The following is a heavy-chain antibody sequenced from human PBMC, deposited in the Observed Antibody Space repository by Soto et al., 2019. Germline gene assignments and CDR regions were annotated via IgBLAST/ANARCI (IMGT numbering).Heavy chain of an antibody. V-gene: IGHV4-39*01. CDR2: IYYSGST. CDR3: ARPQEPQPIVWFGELRGMGAIDI. Sequence: KASETLSLTCTVSGGAISSSSYYPRWIRQPPGKGLEWIGSIYYSGSTYYNPSLKTRVTISVDTSKNQFSLKLSSVTAADTAVYYCARPQEPQPIVWFGELRGMGAIDIPGQATIVSVTS. J-gene: IGHJ3*02. CDR1: GGAISSSSYY. D-gene: IGHD3-10*01.